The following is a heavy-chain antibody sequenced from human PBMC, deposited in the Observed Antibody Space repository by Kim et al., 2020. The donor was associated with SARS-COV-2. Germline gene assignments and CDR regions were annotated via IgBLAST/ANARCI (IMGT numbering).Heavy chain of an antibody. D-gene: IGHD3-22*01. J-gene: IGHJ4*02. CDR3: ARTNYDSSGYYTYYFDY. Sequence: FQGRVTITADESTSTAYMELSSLRSEDTAVYYCARTNYDSSGYYTYYFDYWGQGTLVTVSS. V-gene: IGHV1-69*01.